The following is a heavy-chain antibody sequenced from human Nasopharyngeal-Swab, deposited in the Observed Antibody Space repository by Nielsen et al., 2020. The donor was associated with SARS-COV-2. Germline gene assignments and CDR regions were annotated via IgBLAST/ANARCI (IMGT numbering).Heavy chain of an antibody. CDR3: ARDSRVAYSMDV. V-gene: IGHV3-48*02. D-gene: IGHD2-15*01. CDR2: ISEGSRAI. Sequence: VRQMPGKGLEWVSYISEGSRAIYYADSVKGRFTISRDNGKNSLYLQMSSLRDEVTAVYYCARDSRVAYSMDVWGQGTTVTVSS. J-gene: IGHJ6*02.